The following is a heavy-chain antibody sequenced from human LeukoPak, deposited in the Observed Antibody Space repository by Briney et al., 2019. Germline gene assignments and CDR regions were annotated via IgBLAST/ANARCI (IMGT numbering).Heavy chain of an antibody. J-gene: IGHJ4*02. CDR1: GGSISSYY. Sequence: SETLSLTCTVSGGSISSYYWSWIRQPPGKGLEWIGYIFHSGSTNYNPSLKSRVTISVDTSKNQFSLQLSSVTAADTAMYYCARQIGRTIAVAGRFDYWGQGTLVTVSS. CDR2: IFHSGST. V-gene: IGHV4-59*08. CDR3: ARQIGRTIAVAGRFDY. D-gene: IGHD6-19*01.